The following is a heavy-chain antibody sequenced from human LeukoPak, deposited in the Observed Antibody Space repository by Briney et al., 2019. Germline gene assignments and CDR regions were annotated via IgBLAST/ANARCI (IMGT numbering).Heavy chain of an antibody. CDR3: ARVDSSGYADY. CDR1: GGTFSSYT. J-gene: IGHJ4*02. CDR2: IIPILGIA. D-gene: IGHD3-22*01. V-gene: IGHV1-69*02. Sequence: SSVKVSYKASGGTFSSYTISWVRQAPGQGLEWMGRIIPILGIANYALKFQGRVTITADKSTSTAYMELSSLRSEDTAVYYCARVDSSGYADYWGQGTLVTVSS.